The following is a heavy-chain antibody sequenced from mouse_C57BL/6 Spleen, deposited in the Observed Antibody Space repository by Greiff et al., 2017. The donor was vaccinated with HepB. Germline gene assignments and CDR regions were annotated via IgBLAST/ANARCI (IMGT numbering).Heavy chain of an antibody. CDR3: AREGYDYDGGYAMDY. CDR2: INPNNGGT. CDR1: GYTFTDYY. J-gene: IGHJ4*01. D-gene: IGHD2-4*01. V-gene: IGHV1-26*01. Sequence: EVQLQQSGPELVKPGASVKISCKASGYTFTDYYMNWVKQSHGKSLEWIGDINPNNGGTSYNQKFKGKATLTVDKYSRTAYMELRSLTSEDSAVYYCAREGYDYDGGYAMDYWGQGTSVTVSP.